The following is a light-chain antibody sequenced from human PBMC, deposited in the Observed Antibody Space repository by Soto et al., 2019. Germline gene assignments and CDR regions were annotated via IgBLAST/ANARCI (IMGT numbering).Light chain of an antibody. Sequence: QSALTQPASVSGSPGQSITISCTGTRSDVGGYNYVSWYKQKPGKAPKLVIYDVSHRPSGVSDRFFGSKSGNTASLIISGLQAEDEADYYCFSYSNSRARIFGGGTKVTVL. J-gene: IGLJ2*01. CDR2: DVS. V-gene: IGLV2-14*01. CDR1: RSDVGGYNY. CDR3: FSYSNSRARI.